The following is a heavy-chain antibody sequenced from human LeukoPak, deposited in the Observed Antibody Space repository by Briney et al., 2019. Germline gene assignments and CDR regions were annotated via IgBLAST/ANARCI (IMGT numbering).Heavy chain of an antibody. J-gene: IGHJ4*02. CDR3: AKGQDYYDSSGYYWNYFDY. D-gene: IGHD3-22*01. CDR1: GGSFSDYY. CDR2: INHSGIT. V-gene: IGHV4-34*01. Sequence: SETLSLTCAVYGGSFSDYYWSWIRQPPGKGLEWIGEINHSGITNYNPSLKSRVTISVDTSKNQFSLKVTSVTAADTAVYYCAKGQDYYDSSGYYWNYFDYWGQGTLVTVSS.